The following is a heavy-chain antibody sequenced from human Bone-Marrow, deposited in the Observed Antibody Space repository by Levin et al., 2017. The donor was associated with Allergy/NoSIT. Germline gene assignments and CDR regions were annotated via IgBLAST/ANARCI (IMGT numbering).Heavy chain of an antibody. CDR3: ARATLVLGVIDDHYFFDY. CDR2: IWHDGSNQ. D-gene: IGHD3-10*01. CDR1: GFNFSNHG. V-gene: IGHV3-33*08. J-gene: IGHJ4*02. Sequence: GGSLRLSCGASGFNFSNHGMHWVRQAPGKGLEWVSLIWHDGSNQNYADSVKGRFTISRDNSKNTLYLQMNSLGAEDTAIYYCARATLVLGVIDDHYFFDYWGQGTVVTVSS.